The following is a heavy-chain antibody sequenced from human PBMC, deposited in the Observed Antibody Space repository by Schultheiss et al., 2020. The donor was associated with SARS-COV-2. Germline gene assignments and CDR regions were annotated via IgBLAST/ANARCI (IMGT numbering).Heavy chain of an antibody. D-gene: IGHD7-27*01. V-gene: IGHV4-30-2*01. CDR2: IYHSGST. J-gene: IGHJ4*02. Sequence: SETLSLTCTVSGGSISSGGYYWSWIRQHPGKGLEWIGYIYHSGSTYYNPSLKSRVTISVDRSKNQFSLKLSSVTAADTAVYYCARAGDGYYFDYWGQGTLVTVSS. CDR3: ARAGDGYYFDY. CDR1: GGSISSGGYY.